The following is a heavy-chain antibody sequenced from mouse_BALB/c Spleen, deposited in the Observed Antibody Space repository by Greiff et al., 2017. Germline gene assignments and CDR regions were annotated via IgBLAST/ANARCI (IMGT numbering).Heavy chain of an antibody. CDR2: INPSTGYT. CDR3: ARSTMITAWFAY. Sequence: VQLQQSGAELAKPGASVKMSCKASGYTFTSYWMHWVKQRPGQGLEWIGYINPSTGYTEYNQKFKDKATLTADKSSSTAYMQLSSLTSEDSAVYYCARSTMITAWFAYWGQGTRVTVSA. V-gene: IGHV1-7*01. J-gene: IGHJ3*01. CDR1: GYTFTSYW. D-gene: IGHD2-4*01.